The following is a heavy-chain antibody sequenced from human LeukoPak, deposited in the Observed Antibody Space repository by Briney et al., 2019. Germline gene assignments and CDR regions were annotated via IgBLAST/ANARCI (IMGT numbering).Heavy chain of an antibody. D-gene: IGHD4-23*01. Sequence: SGGSLRLSCAASGFSFSSCWMHWVRQAPGKGLMWVSRISDDGTSTMYAASVKGRFTMSRSNAKNTLSLQMDSLTAEDTAVYYCARSYGGFDYWGQGVLVTVS. CDR2: ISDDGTST. J-gene: IGHJ4*01. V-gene: IGHV3-74*03. CDR3: ARSYGGFDY. CDR1: GFSFSSCW.